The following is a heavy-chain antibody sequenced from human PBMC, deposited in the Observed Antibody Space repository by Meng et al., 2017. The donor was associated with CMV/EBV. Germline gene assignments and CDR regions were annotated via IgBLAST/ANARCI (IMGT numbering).Heavy chain of an antibody. D-gene: IGHD5-24*01. CDR1: GGSISSYY. Sequence: GSLRLFCTVSGGSISSYYWSWIRQPPGKGLEWIGYIYYSGSTNYNPSLKSRVTISVDTSKNQFSLKLSSVTAADTAVYYCARAYQRPYGMDVWGQGTTVTVSS. CDR2: IYYSGST. V-gene: IGHV4-59*01. CDR3: ARAYQRPYGMDV. J-gene: IGHJ6*02.